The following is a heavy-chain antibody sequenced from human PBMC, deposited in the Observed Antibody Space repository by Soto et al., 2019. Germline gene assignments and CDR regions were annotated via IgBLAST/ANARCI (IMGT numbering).Heavy chain of an antibody. CDR1: GFTFSNYV. V-gene: IGHV3-23*01. CDR2: ISGSGAKT. J-gene: IGHJ4*02. CDR3: AKGQYSGYGSLDY. D-gene: IGHD5-12*01. Sequence: GGSLRLSCAASGFTFSNYVMNWVRQAPGKGLEWVSAISGSGAKTYYADSVRGRFTISRDNSKNTLYLQMNSLRAEDTAVYYCAKGQYSGYGSLDYWGQGALVTVSS.